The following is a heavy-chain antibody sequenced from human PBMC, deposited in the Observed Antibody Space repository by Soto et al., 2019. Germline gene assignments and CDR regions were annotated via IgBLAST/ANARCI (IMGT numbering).Heavy chain of an antibody. J-gene: IGHJ3*02. CDR3: ARDRAWGNYGDYEIGDAFDI. V-gene: IGHV1-69*08. D-gene: IGHD4-17*01. Sequence: QVQLVQSGAEVKKPGSSVKVSCKASGGTFSSYTISWVRQAPGQGLEWMGRIIPILGIANYAQKFQGRVTITADKSTSTAYMELSSLRSEDTAVYYCARDRAWGNYGDYEIGDAFDIWGQGTMVTVSS. CDR2: IIPILGIA. CDR1: GGTFSSYT.